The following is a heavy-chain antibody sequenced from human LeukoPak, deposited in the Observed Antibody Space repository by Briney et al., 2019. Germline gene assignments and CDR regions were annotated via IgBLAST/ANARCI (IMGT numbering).Heavy chain of an antibody. V-gene: IGHV4-34*01. Sequence: ASETLSLTCAVYGGSFSGYYWSWIRQPPGKGLEWIGEINHSGSTNYNPSLKSRVTISVDTSKNQFSLKLSSVTAADTAVYYCARGREYVDTAMVTSYFDYWGQGTLVTVSS. CDR2: INHSGST. CDR1: GGSFSGYY. CDR3: ARGREYVDTAMVTSYFDY. J-gene: IGHJ4*02. D-gene: IGHD5-18*01.